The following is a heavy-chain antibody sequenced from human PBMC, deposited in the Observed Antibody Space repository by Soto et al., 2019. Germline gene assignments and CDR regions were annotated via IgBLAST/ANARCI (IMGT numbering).Heavy chain of an antibody. CDR2: IYYSGST. J-gene: IGHJ4*02. Sequence: SETLSLTCTVSGGSISSGGYYWSWIRQHPGKGLEWIGYIYYSGSTYYNPSLKSRVTISVDTSKNQFSLKLSSVTAADTAVYYCARGLMNYDSSGYYYGTYDYWGQGTLVTVSS. V-gene: IGHV4-31*03. CDR1: GGSISSGGYY. CDR3: ARGLMNYDSSGYYYGTYDY. D-gene: IGHD3-22*01.